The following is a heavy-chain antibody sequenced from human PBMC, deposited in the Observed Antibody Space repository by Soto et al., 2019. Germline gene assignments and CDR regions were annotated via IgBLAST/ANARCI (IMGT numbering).Heavy chain of an antibody. Sequence: QITLKESGPTLVKPTQTLTLTCTFSGFSLSSSGVGVGWIRQPPGKALEWLALIYWDDDTRYSPSLKSRLTITKDTSKNQVLLTMTNMDPVDTATYFCAHYVGTMPHFDYWGQGTLVTVSS. CDR3: AHYVGTMPHFDY. V-gene: IGHV2-5*02. CDR2: IYWDDDT. D-gene: IGHD5-12*01. CDR1: GFSLSSSGVG. J-gene: IGHJ4*02.